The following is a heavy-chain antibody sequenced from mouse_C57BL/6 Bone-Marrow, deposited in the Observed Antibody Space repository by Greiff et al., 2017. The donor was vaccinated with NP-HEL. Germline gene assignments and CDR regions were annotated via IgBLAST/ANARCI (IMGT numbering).Heavy chain of an antibody. CDR3: ARGFYYYGSSFFDY. V-gene: IGHV1-82*01. J-gene: IGHJ2*01. CDR1: GYAFSSSW. D-gene: IGHD1-1*01. Sequence: QVQLQQSGPELVKPGASVKISCKASGYAFSSSWMNWVKQRPGTGLEWIGRIYPGDGDTNYNGKFKGKATLTADKSSSTAYMQLSSRTSEDSAVYFCARGFYYYGSSFFDYWGQGTTLTVSS. CDR2: IYPGDGDT.